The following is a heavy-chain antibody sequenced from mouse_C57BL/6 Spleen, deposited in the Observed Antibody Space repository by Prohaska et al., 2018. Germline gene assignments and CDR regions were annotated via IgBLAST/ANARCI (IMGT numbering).Heavy chain of an antibody. Sequence: QVQLQQPGAELVKPGASVKLSCKASGYTFTSYWMHWVKQRPGQGLEWIGMIHPNSGSTKYNEKFKSKATLTVDKSSSTAYMQLSSLTSEDSAVYYCARSIYYDYDLDAMDYWGQGTSVTVSS. CDR3: ARSIYYDYDLDAMDY. V-gene: IGHV1-64*01. CDR1: GYTFTSYW. CDR2: IHPNSGST. D-gene: IGHD2-4*01. J-gene: IGHJ4*01.